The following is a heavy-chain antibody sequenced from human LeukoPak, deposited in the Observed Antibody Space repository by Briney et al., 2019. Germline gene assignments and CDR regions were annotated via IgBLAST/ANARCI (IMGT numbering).Heavy chain of an antibody. Sequence: SVKVSCKASGGTFSSYAISWVRQAPGQGLEWMGGIIPIFGTANYAQKFQGRVTITADESTSTAYMELSSLRSEDTAVYYCATDLTIVGRGAFDIWGQGTMVTVSS. CDR3: ATDLTIVGRGAFDI. CDR1: GGTFSSYA. D-gene: IGHD3-22*01. V-gene: IGHV1-69*13. J-gene: IGHJ3*02. CDR2: IIPIFGTA.